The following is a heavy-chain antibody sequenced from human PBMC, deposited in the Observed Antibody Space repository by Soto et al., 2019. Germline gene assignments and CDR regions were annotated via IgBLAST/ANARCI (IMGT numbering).Heavy chain of an antibody. Sequence: GGSLRLSCAASGFTFSSYWMHWVRQAPGKGLVWVSRINVDGSSTNYADSVKGRFTISRDNAKNTLYLQMNSLRAEDTAVYYRAKSGYNLNWFDPWGQGTLVTVSS. CDR2: INVDGSST. J-gene: IGHJ5*02. CDR3: AKSGYNLNWFDP. V-gene: IGHV3-74*01. D-gene: IGHD5-12*01. CDR1: GFTFSSYW.